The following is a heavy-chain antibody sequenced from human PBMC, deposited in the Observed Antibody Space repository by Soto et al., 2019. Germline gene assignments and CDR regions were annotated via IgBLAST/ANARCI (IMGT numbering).Heavy chain of an antibody. CDR2: IKSKSAGETT. J-gene: IGHJ4*02. CDR1: VFSFRTTW. V-gene: IGHV3-15*05. CDR3: STGSPFSGSVFDY. D-gene: IGHD1-26*01. Sequence: GWSLRLSCSASVFSFRTTWMAWFRQAPGKGLEWVGRIKSKSAGETTDYADPVKGRFTISRDDSKDTLYLHMDSLETGDTAVYYCSTGSPFSGSVFDYWGQGTLVTVSS.